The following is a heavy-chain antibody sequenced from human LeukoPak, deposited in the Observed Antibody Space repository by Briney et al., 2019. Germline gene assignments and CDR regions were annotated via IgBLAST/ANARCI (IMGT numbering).Heavy chain of an antibody. CDR1: GYTFTGYY. CDR2: INPNSGGT. Sequence: ASVKVSCKASGYTFTGYYMHWVRQAPGQGLEWMGWINPNSGGTNYAQKFQGRVTMTRDTSISTAYMELSRLRSDDTAVYYCARDPSGYSYGDYMDVWGKGTTVTVSS. V-gene: IGHV1-2*02. CDR3: ARDPSGYSYGDYMDV. J-gene: IGHJ6*03. D-gene: IGHD5-18*01.